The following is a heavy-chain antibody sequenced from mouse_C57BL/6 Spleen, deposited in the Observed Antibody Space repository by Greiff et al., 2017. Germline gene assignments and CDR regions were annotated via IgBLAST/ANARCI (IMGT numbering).Heavy chain of an antibody. CDR1: GYSITSGYY. V-gene: IGHV3-6*01. Sequence: EVKLLESGPGLVKPSQSLSLTCSVTGYSITSGYYWNWIRQFPGNKLEWMGYISYDGSNNYNPSLKNRISITRDTSKNQFFLKLNSVTTEDTATYYCAVGAFDYWGQGTTLTVSS. D-gene: IGHD3-1*01. CDR3: AVGAFDY. CDR2: ISYDGSN. J-gene: IGHJ2*01.